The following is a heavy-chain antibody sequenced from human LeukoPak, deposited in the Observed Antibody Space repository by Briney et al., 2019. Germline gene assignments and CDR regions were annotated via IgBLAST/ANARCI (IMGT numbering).Heavy chain of an antibody. J-gene: IGHJ3*02. D-gene: IGHD5-12*01. CDR2: IWDDGITK. CDR1: GFTFSSYG. Sequence: GGSLRLSCAASGFTFSSYGMHWVRQAPGKGLEWVAVIWDDGITKHYADSVKGRFTISRDNSKNTSYLQMNSLRAEDTAVYYCARGKASGGYSGYGLDAFDIWGQGTMVTVSS. V-gene: IGHV3-33*01. CDR3: ARGKASGGYSGYGLDAFDI.